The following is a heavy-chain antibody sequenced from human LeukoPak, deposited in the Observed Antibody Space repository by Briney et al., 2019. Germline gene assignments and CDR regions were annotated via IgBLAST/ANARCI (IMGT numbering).Heavy chain of an antibody. CDR3: ARGTSWMGPYYYMDV. D-gene: IGHD2-2*01. CDR2: IGSSGST. J-gene: IGHJ6*03. Sequence: GGSLRLSCGASGFTFSSFAMTWVREPPGHGLELVSAIGSSGSTYYADSVKGRFTISRDNSKNTLYLLMNSLRAGDTALYYCARGTSWMGPYYYMDVWGTGTTVTVSS. V-gene: IGHV3-23*01. CDR1: GFTFSSFA.